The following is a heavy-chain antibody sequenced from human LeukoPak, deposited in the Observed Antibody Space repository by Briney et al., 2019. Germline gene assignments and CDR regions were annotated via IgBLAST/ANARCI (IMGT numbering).Heavy chain of an antibody. V-gene: IGHV3-23*01. Sequence: GGSLRLSCAVSGFIFSDYAMSWVRQAPGKGLEWISGISGSGSTTYYADSVKGRFIISRDNSKNTLYLQMDTLRAEDTALYYCAKDWTTVVTPKGYYFDSWGQGTLVTVSS. D-gene: IGHD4-23*01. CDR1: GFIFSDYA. CDR3: AKDWTTVVTPKGYYFDS. CDR2: ISGSGSTT. J-gene: IGHJ4*02.